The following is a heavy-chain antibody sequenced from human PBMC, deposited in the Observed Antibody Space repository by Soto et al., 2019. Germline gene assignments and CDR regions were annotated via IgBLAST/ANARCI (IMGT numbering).Heavy chain of an antibody. V-gene: IGHV1-3*01. CDR2: INAGNGNT. CDR3: ASARGGSSWPYYYYGMDV. J-gene: IGHJ6*02. D-gene: IGHD6-13*01. Sequence: ASVKVSCKASGYTFTSYAMHRVRQAPGQRLEWMGWINAGNGNTKYSQKFQGRVTITRDTSASTAYMELSSLRSEDTAVYYCASARGGSSWPYYYYGMDVWGQGTTVTVSS. CDR1: GYTFTSYA.